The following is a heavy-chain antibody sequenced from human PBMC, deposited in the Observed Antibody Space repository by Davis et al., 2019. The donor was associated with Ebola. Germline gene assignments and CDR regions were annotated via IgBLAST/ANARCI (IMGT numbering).Heavy chain of an antibody. V-gene: IGHV3-23*01. CDR1: VITFSSYA. Sequence: PGGSLRLSCTDSVITFSSYAMTWVRQAPGKGLEWVSAISGSGGSTYYADSVKGRFTTSRDNSKKTLYLQMNSLRAEDTVVYYCAKSGLSFGVVKYHYGMDVWGKGTTVTVSS. CDR3: AKSGLSFGVVKYHYGMDV. J-gene: IGHJ6*04. CDR2: ISGSGGST. D-gene: IGHD3-3*01.